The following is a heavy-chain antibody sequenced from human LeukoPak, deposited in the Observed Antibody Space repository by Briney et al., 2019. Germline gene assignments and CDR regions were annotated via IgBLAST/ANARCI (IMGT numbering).Heavy chain of an antibody. CDR1: GFTFSRFW. CDR3: AKEATITAYNFDY. Sequence: QPVESLRLSCAASGFTFSRFWMSWVRQAPGKGLEWVANIKQDGSEIHYVDSVKGRFTISRDNAKNSVYLQMNSLRAEDTAIYYCAKEATITAYNFDYWGRGTLVTVS. CDR2: IKQDGSEI. V-gene: IGHV3-7*01. J-gene: IGHJ4*02. D-gene: IGHD5-24*01.